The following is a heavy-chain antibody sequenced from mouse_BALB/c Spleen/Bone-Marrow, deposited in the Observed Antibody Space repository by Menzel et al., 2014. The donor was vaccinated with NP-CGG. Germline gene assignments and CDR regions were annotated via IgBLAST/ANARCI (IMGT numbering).Heavy chain of an antibody. CDR1: GYTFIDYE. CDR3: ARLRQLGLRTIDY. CDR2: IHPGSGGT. Sequence: VKLQESGAELVRPGASVKLSCKALGYTFIDYEIHGVKQTPVHGLEWIEDIHPGSGGTAYNQKFKGKATLTADKYSSTVYMELSSLTSEDSVVYYCARLRQLGLRTIDYWGQGTALTVSS. V-gene: IGHV1-15*01. D-gene: IGHD3-2*01. J-gene: IGHJ2*01.